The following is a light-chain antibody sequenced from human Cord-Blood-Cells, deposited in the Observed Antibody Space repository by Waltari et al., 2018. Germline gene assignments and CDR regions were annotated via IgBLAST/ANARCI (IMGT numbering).Light chain of an antibody. Sequence: EIVLTQSPATLSLSPGERATLSCRASQSVRSYLTWYQQKPGQAPRLLIYDASNRANGIPARFSGSGPGTDFTLTISSLEPEDFAVYYCQQRSNWHTFGPGTKVDIK. CDR1: QSVRSY. J-gene: IGKJ3*01. CDR3: QQRSNWHT. V-gene: IGKV3D-11*02. CDR2: DAS.